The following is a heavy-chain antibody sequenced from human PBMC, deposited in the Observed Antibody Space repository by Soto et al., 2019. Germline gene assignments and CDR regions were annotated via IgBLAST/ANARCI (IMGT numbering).Heavy chain of an antibody. CDR3: ARDGAYYDILTGYYSRDYYGMDV. Sequence: PGGSLRLSCGASRLTFSSYGMHWVRQAPGKGLEWVAVIWYDGSNKYYADSVKGRFTISRDNSKNTLYLQMNSLRAEDTAVYYCARDGAYYDILTGYYSRDYYGMDVWGQGTTVTVSS. CDR1: RLTFSSYG. J-gene: IGHJ6*02. D-gene: IGHD3-9*01. V-gene: IGHV3-33*08. CDR2: IWYDGSNK.